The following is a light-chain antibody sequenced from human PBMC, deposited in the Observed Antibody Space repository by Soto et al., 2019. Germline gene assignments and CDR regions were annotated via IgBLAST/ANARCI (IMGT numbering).Light chain of an antibody. CDR1: SSNIGSNT. Sequence: QSVLTQPPSASGTPGQRVIISCSGSSSNIGSNTVNWNQQLPGTAPKLLIYSNNQRPSVVPARFTGSKSGTSASLAISCLHYEDEADYYCAAWDDRLNGVVVEGTE. J-gene: IGLJ2*01. CDR2: SNN. CDR3: AAWDDRLNGV. V-gene: IGLV1-44*01.